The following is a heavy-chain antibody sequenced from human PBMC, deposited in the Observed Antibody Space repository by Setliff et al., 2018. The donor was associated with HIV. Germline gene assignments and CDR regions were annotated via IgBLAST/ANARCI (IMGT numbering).Heavy chain of an antibody. CDR1: DYTFTTYW. D-gene: IGHD2-21*01. J-gene: IGHJ3*01. Sequence: PGESLKISCKALDYTFTTYWIAWVRQMPGEGLEWMGIIYPDDSDIRYNPSFQNQITISADKSIATAYSQLNNLKASDTATYYCARRDGRSMNAFQIWGPGTMVTVSS. CDR2: IYPDDSDI. V-gene: IGHV5-51*01. CDR3: ARRDGRSMNAFQI.